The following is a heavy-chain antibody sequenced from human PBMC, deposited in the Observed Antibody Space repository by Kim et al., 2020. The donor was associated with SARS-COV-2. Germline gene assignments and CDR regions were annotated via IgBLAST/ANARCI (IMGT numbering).Heavy chain of an antibody. Sequence: GGSLRLSCAASGFTFSNFAMGWVRQAPGKGLEWVSSLTGGDGNTYYADSVKGRFTISRDNSKNTLYLQMNSLRAEDTAVYYCAKARGGNYYASDVWGQGTMVTVSS. J-gene: IGHJ3*01. D-gene: IGHD1-7*01. CDR1: GFTFSNFA. CDR3: AKARGGNYYASDV. V-gene: IGHV3-23*01. CDR2: LTGGDGNT.